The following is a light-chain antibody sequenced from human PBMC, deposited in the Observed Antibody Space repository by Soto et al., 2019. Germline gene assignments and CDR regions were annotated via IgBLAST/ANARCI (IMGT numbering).Light chain of an antibody. V-gene: IGLV2-14*01. Sequence: QSALTQPASVSGSPGQSITISCTGTSSDVGAYGYVSWYQQHPGKAPKLMIYEVSYRPSGVSNRFSGSKSGNAASLTISGLQAEDEADYYCSSCTTSSTVVFGGGTQLTVL. J-gene: IGLJ2*01. CDR1: SSDVGAYGY. CDR2: EVS. CDR3: SSCTTSSTVV.